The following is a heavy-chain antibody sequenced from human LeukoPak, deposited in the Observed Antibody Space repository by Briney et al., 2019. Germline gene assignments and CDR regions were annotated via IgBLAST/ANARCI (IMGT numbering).Heavy chain of an antibody. CDR3: ANVPRSTVSY. V-gene: IGHV3-7*01. CDR2: LNEDGTVK. J-gene: IGHJ4*02. Sequence: GGSLRLSCAASGFSFTTNWMHWVRQTPGKRLEWVAELNEDGTVKYYVDSVKGRFTICRDNAKNSLYLQMNRLRAEDTGVYFCANVPRSTVSYWGRGTLVTVSS. D-gene: IGHD1-14*01. CDR1: GFSFTTNW.